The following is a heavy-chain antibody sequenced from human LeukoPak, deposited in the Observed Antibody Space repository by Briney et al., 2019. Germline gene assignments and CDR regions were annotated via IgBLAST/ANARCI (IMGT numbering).Heavy chain of an antibody. CDR3: ARPNLNYDFWSGSYYYYYMDV. D-gene: IGHD3-3*01. CDR2: INTNTGNP. V-gene: IGHV7-4-1*02. Sequence: ASVKVSCKASGYTFTSYAMNWVRQAPGQGLEWMGWINTNTGNPTYAQGFTGRFVFSLDTSVSTAYLQISSLKAEDTAVYYCARPNLNYDFWSGSYYYYYMDVWGKGTTVTVSS. J-gene: IGHJ6*03. CDR1: GYTFTSYA.